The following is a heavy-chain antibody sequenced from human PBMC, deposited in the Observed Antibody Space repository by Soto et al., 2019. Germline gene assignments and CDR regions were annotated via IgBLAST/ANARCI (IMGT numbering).Heavy chain of an antibody. CDR2: INPSGGST. J-gene: IGHJ4*02. Sequence: ASVKVSCKASGYTLTSYYMHWVRQAPGQGLEWMGIINPSGGSTSYAQKFQGRITMTRDTSTSTVYMELSSLRSEDTAVYYCASRGSRSALFDYWGQGTLVTVSS. D-gene: IGHD3-16*01. CDR1: GYTLTSYY. V-gene: IGHV1-46*01. CDR3: ASRGSRSALFDY.